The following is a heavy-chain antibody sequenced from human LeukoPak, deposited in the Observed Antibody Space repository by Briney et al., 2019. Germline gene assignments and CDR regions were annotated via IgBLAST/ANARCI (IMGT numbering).Heavy chain of an antibody. J-gene: IGHJ4*02. CDR1: GFTFSSSG. Sequence: GGSLRLSCAASGFTFSSSGMGWVRQAPGKGLECVSPITGSGGSTSYTDSVKGRFTISRDNSKNTLYLQMNSLRAEDTAVYYCARGRNTGRQFYFDYWGQGTLVTVAP. D-gene: IGHD5-18*01. CDR3: ARGRNTGRQFYFDY. CDR2: ITGSGGST. V-gene: IGHV3-23*01.